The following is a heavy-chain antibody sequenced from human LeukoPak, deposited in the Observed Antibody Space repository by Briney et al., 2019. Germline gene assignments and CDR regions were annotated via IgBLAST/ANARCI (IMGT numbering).Heavy chain of an antibody. CDR2: IRCGGDRT. CDR1: GFTFSSYA. V-gene: IGHV3-23*01. J-gene: IGHJ4*02. D-gene: IGHD1-14*01. CDR3: ATETAYPSPRNYYFET. Sequence: GGSLRLSCAASGFTFSSYAMSWVRQAPGKGLEWVSAIRCGGDRTYYADSVKGRFTISRDNSKNTLNLQMNSLRAEDTAVYYCATETAYPSPRNYYFETWGQGTLVTVSS.